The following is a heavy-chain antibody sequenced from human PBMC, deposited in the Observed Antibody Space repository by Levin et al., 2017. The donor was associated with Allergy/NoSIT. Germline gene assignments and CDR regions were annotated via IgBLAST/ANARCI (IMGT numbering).Heavy chain of an antibody. Sequence: GGSLRLSCAASGFTFSNYWMNWVRQAPGKGLEWVASMKQDGSEKYYVDSVKGRFTISRDNAKNSVYLQMNSLRAEDTAICYCARDFSSGGWNYRCFFDYWGRGTLVTVSS. CDR2: MKQDGSEK. V-gene: IGHV3-7*03. D-gene: IGHD1-7*01. J-gene: IGHJ4*02. CDR3: ARDFSSGGWNYRCFFDY. CDR1: GFTFSNYW.